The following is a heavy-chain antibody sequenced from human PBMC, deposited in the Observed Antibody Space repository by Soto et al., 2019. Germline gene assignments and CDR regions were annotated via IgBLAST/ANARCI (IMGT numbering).Heavy chain of an antibody. J-gene: IGHJ6*02. Sequence: ASVKVSCKASGYTFTSYGISWVRQAPGQGLEWMGWISAYNGNTNYAQKLQGRVTMTTDTSTSTAYMELRSLRSDDTAVYYCSRSVQSSYSSSLRRVSLGMDVWG. CDR1: GYTFTSYG. CDR3: SRSVQSSYSSSLRRVSLGMDV. D-gene: IGHD6-13*01. V-gene: IGHV1-18*01. CDR2: ISAYNGNT.